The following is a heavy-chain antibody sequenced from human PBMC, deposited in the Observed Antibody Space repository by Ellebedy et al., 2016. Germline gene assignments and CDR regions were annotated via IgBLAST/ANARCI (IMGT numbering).Heavy chain of an antibody. CDR2: IKQDGSEK. CDR3: AKGGGATPDY. CDR1: GFTFSSYW. V-gene: IGHV3-7*04. D-gene: IGHD1-26*01. Sequence: GESLKISXAASGFTFSSYWMSWVRQAPGKGLEWVANIKQDGSEKYYVDSVKGRFTISRDNSKNTLYLQMNSLRAEDTAVYYCAKGGGATPDYWGQGTLVTVSS. J-gene: IGHJ4*02.